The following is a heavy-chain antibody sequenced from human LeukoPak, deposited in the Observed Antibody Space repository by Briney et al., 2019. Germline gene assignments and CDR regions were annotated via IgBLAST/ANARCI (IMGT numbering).Heavy chain of an antibody. V-gene: IGHV1-46*01. Sequence: ASVKVSCKASGYTFTGYYIHWVRQAPGQGLEWMGIINPSGGSTSYAQKFQGRVTMTRDTSTSTVYMDLSSLRSEDTAVYYCARDQAQTGYGPFDYWGQGTLVTVSS. D-gene: IGHD1-14*01. J-gene: IGHJ4*02. CDR3: ARDQAQTGYGPFDY. CDR1: GYTFTGYY. CDR2: INPSGGST.